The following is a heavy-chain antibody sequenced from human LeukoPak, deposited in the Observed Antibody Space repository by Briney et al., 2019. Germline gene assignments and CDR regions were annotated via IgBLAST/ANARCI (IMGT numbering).Heavy chain of an antibody. CDR3: ARQYDSYFYYYLDL. D-gene: IGHD2-2*01. V-gene: IGHV4-38-2*01. Sequence: KPSETLSLTCGVSGYPINSAYYWVWIRQPPGKWLEWIGSLYHPDSTYYNPSLKSRVTMSVDTSRNQFSLRLSFVTAADTAVYYCARQYDSYFYYYLDLWGTGTTVTVSS. J-gene: IGHJ6*03. CDR1: GYPINSAYY. CDR2: LYHPDST.